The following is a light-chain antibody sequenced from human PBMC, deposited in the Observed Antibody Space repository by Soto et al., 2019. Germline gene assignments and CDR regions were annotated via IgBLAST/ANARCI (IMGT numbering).Light chain of an antibody. V-gene: IGKV1-39*01. CDR3: QQPYTTPAST. CDR2: AAS. CDR1: QNIARY. J-gene: IGKJ1*01. Sequence: DIPMTQAPSSLSASGGDRVTITCRASQNIARYLNWYQHKPGKAPELLIYAASNLQDGVPSRFSGSVSGTEFTLTISSLQPEDFALYYGQQPYTTPASTFGQGTSVDVK.